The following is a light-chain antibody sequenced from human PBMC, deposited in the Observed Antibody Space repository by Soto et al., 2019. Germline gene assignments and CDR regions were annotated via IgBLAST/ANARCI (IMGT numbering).Light chain of an antibody. CDR2: DAS. V-gene: IGKV3-11*01. CDR1: QSVSSY. CDR3: QQRSNWPLT. Sequence: EIVLTQSPATLSLSPGERATLSCRASQSVSSYLAWYQQKPGQAPRLLIYDASHRATGIPARFSGSGSGTDFTLTISSLEPEDFAVYYCQQRSNWPLTFGQWTRLEIK. J-gene: IGKJ5*01.